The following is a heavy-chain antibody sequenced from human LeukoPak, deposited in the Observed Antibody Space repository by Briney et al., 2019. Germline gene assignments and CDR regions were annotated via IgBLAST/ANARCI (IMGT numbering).Heavy chain of an antibody. J-gene: IGHJ6*02. CDR3: ARIVVAGTEYYYGMDV. CDR2: ISYDGSNK. V-gene: IGHV3-30*03. CDR1: GFTFSSYG. D-gene: IGHD6-19*01. Sequence: QPGGSLRLSCAASGFTFSSYGMHWVRQAPGKGLEWVAVISYDGSNKYYADSVKGRFTISRDNSKNTLYLQMNSLRAEDTAVYYCARIVVAGTEYYYGMDVWGQGTTVTVFS.